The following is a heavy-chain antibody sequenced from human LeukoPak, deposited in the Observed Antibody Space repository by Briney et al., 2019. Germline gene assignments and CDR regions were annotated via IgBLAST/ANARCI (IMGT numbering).Heavy chain of an antibody. V-gene: IGHV3-48*03. CDR2: ISSSGSTI. CDR3: ARASDRDGYHPGGFDY. D-gene: IGHD5-24*01. CDR1: GFTFSSYE. J-gene: IGHJ4*02. Sequence: SGGSLRLSCAASGFTFSSYEMNWVGQAPGKGVEWVSYISSSGSTIYYADSVKGRFTISRDNAKNSLYLQMNSLRAEDAAVYYCARASDRDGYHPGGFDYWGQGTLVTVSS.